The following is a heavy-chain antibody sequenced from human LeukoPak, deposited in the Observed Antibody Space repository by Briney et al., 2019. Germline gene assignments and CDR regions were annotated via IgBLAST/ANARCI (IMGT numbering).Heavy chain of an antibody. J-gene: IGHJ4*02. Sequence: PGGSLRLSCAASGFTFSSYSMNWVRQAPGKGLEWVSSTSSSSSYIYYADSVKGRFTISRDNAKNSLYLQMNSLRAEDTAVYYCARDRGYCSSTSCYFHYWGQGTLVTVSS. CDR3: ARDRGYCSSTSCYFHY. V-gene: IGHV3-21*01. CDR2: TSSSSSYI. CDR1: GFTFSSYS. D-gene: IGHD2-2*01.